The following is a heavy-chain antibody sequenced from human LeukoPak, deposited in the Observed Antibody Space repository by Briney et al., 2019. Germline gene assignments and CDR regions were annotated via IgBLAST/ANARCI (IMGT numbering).Heavy chain of an antibody. CDR1: GGTFSSYA. CDR2: IIPIFGTA. Sequence: SVKVSCKASGGTFSSYAISWVRQAPGQGLEWMGGIIPIFGTANYAQKFQGRVTITADKSTSTAYMELGSLRSEDTAVHYCARVFSGGTNSAGYWGQGTLVTVSS. D-gene: IGHD1-1*01. CDR3: ARVFSGGTNSAGY. J-gene: IGHJ4*02. V-gene: IGHV1-69*06.